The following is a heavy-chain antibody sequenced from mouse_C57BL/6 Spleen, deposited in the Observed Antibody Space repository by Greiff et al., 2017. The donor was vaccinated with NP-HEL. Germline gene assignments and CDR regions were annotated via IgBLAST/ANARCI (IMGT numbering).Heavy chain of an antibody. CDR3: ARTDYGNPYYYAMDY. J-gene: IGHJ4*01. Sequence: QVQLKQPGAELVMPGASVKLSCKASGYTFTSYWMHWVKQRPGQGLEWIGEIDPSDSYTNYNQKFKGKSTLTVDKSSSTAYMQLSSQTSEDSAVYYCARTDYGNPYYYAMDYWGQGTSVTVSS. CDR1: GYTFTSYW. V-gene: IGHV1-69*01. CDR2: IDPSDSYT. D-gene: IGHD2-1*01.